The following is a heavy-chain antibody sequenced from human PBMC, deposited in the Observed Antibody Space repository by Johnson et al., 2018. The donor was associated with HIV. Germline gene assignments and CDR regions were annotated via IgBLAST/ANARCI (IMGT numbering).Heavy chain of an antibody. CDR2: INWNGGST. Sequence: VQLVESGGGVVRPGGSLRLSCAASGFTFDDYGMSWVRQAPGKGLEWVSGINWNGGSTGYADSVKGRFTISRENAKNSLYLHRNSLRAEDTALYYCARDEGIEWELLPNAFDIWGQGTMVTVSS. CDR1: GFTFDDYG. J-gene: IGHJ3*02. CDR3: ARDEGIEWELLPNAFDI. D-gene: IGHD1-26*01. V-gene: IGHV3-20*04.